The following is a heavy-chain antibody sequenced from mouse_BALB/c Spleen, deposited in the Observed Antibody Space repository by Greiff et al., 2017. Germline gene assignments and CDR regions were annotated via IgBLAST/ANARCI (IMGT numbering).Heavy chain of an antibody. CDR2: ISSGGSYT. CDR3: AKFYGTPYYIDY. D-gene: IGHD2-1*01. CDR1: GFTFSGYA. V-gene: IGHV5-9-3*01. J-gene: IGHJ2*01. Sequence: EVKVVESGGGLVKPGGSLKLSCAASGFTFSGYAMSWVRQTPEKRLEWVATISSGGSYTYYPDSVKGRFTISRDNAKNPLCLQMSSLRSEDTAMYYCAKFYGTPYYIDYWGQGATLTVSS.